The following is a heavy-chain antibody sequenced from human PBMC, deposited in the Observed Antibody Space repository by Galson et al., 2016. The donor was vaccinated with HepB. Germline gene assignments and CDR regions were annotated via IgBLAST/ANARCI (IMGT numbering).Heavy chain of an antibody. D-gene: IGHD3-10*01. CDR2: MNPNSGYA. V-gene: IGHV1-8*01. CDR1: GYTFTTYD. J-gene: IGHJ6*02. Sequence: SVKVSCKASGYTFTTYDINWVRQATGQGLEWMGWMNPNSGYAIYAQKFQGRVSMTRNTSTGTAYMDLSSLRSDDTAVYYCARGAIYYSTYFGMDVWGQGTTVTVSS. CDR3: ARGAIYYSTYFGMDV.